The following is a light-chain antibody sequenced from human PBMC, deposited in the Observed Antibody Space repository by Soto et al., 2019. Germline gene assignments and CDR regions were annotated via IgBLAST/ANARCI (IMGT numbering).Light chain of an antibody. CDR2: AAS. V-gene: IGKV1-39*01. CDR1: QSVNKY. J-gene: IGKJ4*01. CDR3: QQSFSTPLS. Sequence: DIQMTQSPSSLSASVGDRVTISCRASQSVNKYLNWYQQKPGNVPTLLIYAASTLQGGVPSRFNGSGFGTDFTVTINNLQPEDFATYYCQQSFSTPLSFGGGTKVEIK.